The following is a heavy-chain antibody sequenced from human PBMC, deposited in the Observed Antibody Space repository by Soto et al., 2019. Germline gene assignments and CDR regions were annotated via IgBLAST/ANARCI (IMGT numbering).Heavy chain of an antibody. CDR3: ARVHAVLSYSNYGMAV. CDR2: ISSSSSYI. V-gene: IGHV3-21*01. CDR1: GFTFSSYS. Sequence: PGGSLRLSCAASGFTFSSYSMNWVRQAPGKGLEWVSSISSSSSYICYADSVKGRFTISRDNAKNSLYLQMNSLRAEDTAVYYCARVHAVLSYSNYGMAVWGQGTTVTVS. J-gene: IGHJ6*02. D-gene: IGHD3-9*01.